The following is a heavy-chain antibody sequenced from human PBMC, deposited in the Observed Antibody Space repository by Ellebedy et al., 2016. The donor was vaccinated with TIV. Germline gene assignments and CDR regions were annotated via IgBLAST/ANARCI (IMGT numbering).Heavy chain of an antibody. V-gene: IGHV1-18*01. CDR3: PRVASGYNWFDP. Sequence: AASVKVSCKASGYTFTSYGISWVRQAPGQGLEWMGWISAYNGYTNYAQKLQGRVTMTTDTSTSTAYMELRSLRSDDTAVYYCPRVASGYNWFDPWGQGTLVTVSS. J-gene: IGHJ5*02. D-gene: IGHD3-10*01. CDR2: ISAYNGYT. CDR1: GYTFTSYG.